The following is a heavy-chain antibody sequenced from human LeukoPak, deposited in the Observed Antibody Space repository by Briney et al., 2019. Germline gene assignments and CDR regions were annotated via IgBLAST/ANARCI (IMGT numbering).Heavy chain of an antibody. V-gene: IGHV3-15*01. CDR2: IKSKTDGGTT. Sequence: GTSIRLSCAASGFTFSNAWMSWVRQAPGKGLEWVGRIKSKTDGGTTDYAAPVKGRFTISRDDSKNTLYLQMNSLKTEDTAVYYCTTKTALWVRGVNVDYWGQGTLVTVSS. D-gene: IGHD3-10*01. J-gene: IGHJ4*02. CDR1: GFTFSNAW. CDR3: TTKTALWVRGVNVDY.